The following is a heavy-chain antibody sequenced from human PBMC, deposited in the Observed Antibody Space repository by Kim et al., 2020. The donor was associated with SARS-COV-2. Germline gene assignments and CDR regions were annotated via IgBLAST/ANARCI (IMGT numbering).Heavy chain of an antibody. Sequence: ASVKVSCKASGYTFTAYYVHWVRQAPGQGLEWMGFVKPNSGATTYAQKFQGRVTLTRDTSISTAYMELSSLRSDDTALFYCATLEASGSYWGQGTLVTVSS. CDR3: ATLEASGSY. J-gene: IGHJ4*02. CDR2: VKPNSGAT. D-gene: IGHD3-10*01. V-gene: IGHV1-2*02. CDR1: GYTFTAYY.